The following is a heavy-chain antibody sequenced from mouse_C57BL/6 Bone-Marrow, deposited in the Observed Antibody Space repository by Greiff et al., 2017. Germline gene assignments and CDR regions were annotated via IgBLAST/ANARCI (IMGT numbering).Heavy chain of an antibody. V-gene: IGHV1-85*01. CDR3: ARPPLTAQATGFDY. Sequence: QVQLKESGPELVKPGASVKLSCKASGYTFTSYDINWVKQRPGQGLEWIGWIYPRDGSTKYNEKFKSKATLTVDTSSSTAYMELHSLTSEDSAVYFCARPPLTAQATGFDYWGQGTTLTVSS. J-gene: IGHJ2*01. CDR1: GYTFTSYD. D-gene: IGHD3-2*02. CDR2: IYPRDGST.